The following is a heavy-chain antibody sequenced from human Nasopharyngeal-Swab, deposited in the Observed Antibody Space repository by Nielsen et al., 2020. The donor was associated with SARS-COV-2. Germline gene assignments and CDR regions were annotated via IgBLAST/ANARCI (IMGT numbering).Heavy chain of an antibody. CDR1: GFTFSSYG. CDR3: ARDYYDSSGYYYFDY. J-gene: IGHJ4*02. Sequence: GGSLRLSCAASGFTFSSYGMHWVRQAPGKGLEWVAVIWYDGSNKYFADSVKGRFTISRDNSKNTLYLQMNSLRAEDTAVYYCARDYYDSSGYYYFDYWGQGTLVTVSS. D-gene: IGHD3-22*01. CDR2: IWYDGSNK. V-gene: IGHV3-33*01.